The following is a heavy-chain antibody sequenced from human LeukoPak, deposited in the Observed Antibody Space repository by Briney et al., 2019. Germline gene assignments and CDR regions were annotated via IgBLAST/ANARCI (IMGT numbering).Heavy chain of an antibody. Sequence: SVKVSCKASGGTFSSYAISWVRQAPGQGLEWMGRIIPIFGTANYAQKFQGRVTITTDESTSTAYMELSSLRSEDTAVYYCARAMLIRRSVFDYWGQGTLFTVSS. J-gene: IGHJ4*02. CDR3: ARAMLIRRSVFDY. CDR2: IIPIFGTA. CDR1: GGTFSSYA. V-gene: IGHV1-69*05. D-gene: IGHD2-21*01.